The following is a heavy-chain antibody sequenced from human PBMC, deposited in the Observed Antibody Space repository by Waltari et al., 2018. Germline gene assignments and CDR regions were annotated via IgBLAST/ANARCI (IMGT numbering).Heavy chain of an antibody. D-gene: IGHD2-15*01. V-gene: IGHV3-30*18. J-gene: IGHJ4*02. CDR3: ANAPSGGRFSVPGIDY. CDR2: ISYDAMTE. Sequence: QFQLVESGGGVVQPGRSLTPSCPASGFTFRCFGSHWVRQAPGKGLEWLALISYDAMTEYYADSVKGRFTVSRDNSKNLAFLQLNSLRPEDTAMYFCANAPSGGRFSVPGIDYWGQGTLVTVSS. CDR1: GFTFRCFG.